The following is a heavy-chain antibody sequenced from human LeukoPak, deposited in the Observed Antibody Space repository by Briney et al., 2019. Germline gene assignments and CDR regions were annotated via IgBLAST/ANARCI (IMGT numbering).Heavy chain of an antibody. J-gene: IGHJ4*02. CDR3: ARDSSSWYFDY. V-gene: IGHV3-11*01. CDR2: ISRTI. CDR1: GFTFSDYY. Sequence: GGSLRLSCAASGFTFSDYYMGWIRQAPGKGLEWISYISRTIYYADSVKGRFTISRDNAKSSLYLQMNSLRAEDTAVYYCARDSSSWYFDYWGQGTLVTVSS. D-gene: IGHD6-13*01.